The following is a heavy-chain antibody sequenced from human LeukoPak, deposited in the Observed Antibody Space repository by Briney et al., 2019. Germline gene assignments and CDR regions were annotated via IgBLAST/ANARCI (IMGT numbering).Heavy chain of an antibody. V-gene: IGHV3-11*01. Sequence: GGSLRLSCAASGFTFSDYYMSWIRQAPGKGLEWVSYISSSGSTIYYADSVKGRFTISRDNAKNSLYLQMNSLRTEDTAVYYCARRRYNWNAIDYWGQGTLVTVSS. D-gene: IGHD1-20*01. CDR2: ISSSGSTI. J-gene: IGHJ4*02. CDR3: ARRRYNWNAIDY. CDR1: GFTFSDYY.